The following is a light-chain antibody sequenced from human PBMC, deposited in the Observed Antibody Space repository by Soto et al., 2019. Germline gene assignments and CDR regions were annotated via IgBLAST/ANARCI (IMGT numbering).Light chain of an antibody. J-gene: IGLJ3*02. CDR2: EDN. CDR3: QSYDSSAWV. CDR1: SGSIASNY. V-gene: IGLV6-57*03. Sequence: NFMLTQPHSVSESPGKTVTISCTRSSGSIASNYVQWYQQRPGSAPTTVIYEDNQRPSGVPDRFSGSIDSSSNSASLTISGLKTEDDAYYYCQSYDSSAWVFGGGTKLTVL.